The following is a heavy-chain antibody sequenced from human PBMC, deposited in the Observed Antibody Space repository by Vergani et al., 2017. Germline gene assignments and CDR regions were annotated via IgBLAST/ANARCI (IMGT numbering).Heavy chain of an antibody. D-gene: IGHD1-7*01. J-gene: IGHJ5*02. Sequence: QVQLQESGPGLVKPSQTLSLTCTVSGGSIRSSNYYWTWIRQHPGKGLEWIGYIYYSGSTYYNPSLKSRVTISVDTSKNQFSLKLNSVTAADTALYYCARVRSPSGTTWWFDPWGQGTLVTVSS. CDR2: IYYSGST. V-gene: IGHV4-31*03. CDR3: ARVRSPSGTTWWFDP. CDR1: GGSIRSSNYY.